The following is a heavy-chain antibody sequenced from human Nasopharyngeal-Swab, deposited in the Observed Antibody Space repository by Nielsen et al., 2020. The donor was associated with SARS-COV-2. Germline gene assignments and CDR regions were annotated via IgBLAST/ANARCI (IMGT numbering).Heavy chain of an antibody. CDR2: ISYDGSNK. V-gene: IGHV3-30*18. Sequence: SCAASGFTVSSNYMSWVRQAPGKGLEWVAVISYDGSNKYYADSVKGRFTISRDNSKNTLYLQMNSLRAEDTAVYYCAKVGDIVATISAFDYWGQGTLVTVSS. D-gene: IGHD5-12*01. CDR3: AKVGDIVATISAFDY. CDR1: GFTVSSNY. J-gene: IGHJ4*02.